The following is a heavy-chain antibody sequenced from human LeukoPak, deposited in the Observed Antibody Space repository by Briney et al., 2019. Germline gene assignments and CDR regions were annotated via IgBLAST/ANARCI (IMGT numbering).Heavy chain of an antibody. CDR2: IYTGGST. Sequence: PGGSLRLSCAASGFTVSSNYVSWVRQAPGRGLQWVSTIYTGGSTYYADSVKGRSTISRDNSKNTLYLQMNSLRAEDTAMYYCARDKNYGGNSWYFDLWGRGTLVTVSS. J-gene: IGHJ2*01. CDR3: ARDKNYGGNSWYFDL. D-gene: IGHD4-23*01. V-gene: IGHV3-66*02. CDR1: GFTVSSNY.